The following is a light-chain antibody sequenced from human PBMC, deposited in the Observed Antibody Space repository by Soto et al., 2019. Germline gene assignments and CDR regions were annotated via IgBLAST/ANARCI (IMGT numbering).Light chain of an antibody. Sequence: QSVLTQPPSVSVAPGQRVSISFTASTSNIGAPYDVHWYQHLPGTAPKLLIYGDNNRPSGVPDRFSGSKSGTSASLAITRLQAEDEADYYCQSYDISLHNYVFGTGTKVTVL. V-gene: IGLV1-40*01. CDR2: GDN. J-gene: IGLJ1*01. CDR1: TSNIGAPYD. CDR3: QSYDISLHNYV.